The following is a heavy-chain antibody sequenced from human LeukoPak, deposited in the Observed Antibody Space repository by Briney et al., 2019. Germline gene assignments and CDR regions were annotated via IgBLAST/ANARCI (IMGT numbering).Heavy chain of an antibody. D-gene: IGHD5-12*01. CDR2: INSDGSST. Sequence: PGGSLRLSCAASGFTFSTYWMHWVRQAPGKGLVGVAQINSDGSSTSYADSVKGRFTISRDNAKNTLYLQMINLRAEDTAVYYCGSLTVDAKDHWGQGTLVTVSS. CDR3: GSLTVDAKDH. V-gene: IGHV3-74*01. CDR1: GFTFSTYW. J-gene: IGHJ4*02.